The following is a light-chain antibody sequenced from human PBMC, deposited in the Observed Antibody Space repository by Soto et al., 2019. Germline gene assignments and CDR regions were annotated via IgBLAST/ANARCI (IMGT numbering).Light chain of an antibody. CDR3: QQYGSSPPYT. CDR1: QSVSSSY. V-gene: IGKV3-20*01. Sequence: EIVLTQSPGTLSLSPGERATLSCRASQSVSSSYLAWYQQKPVQAPRRLIYGASSRATGIPDRFSGSGSGTDFTLTISRLEPEDFAVYYCQQYGSSPPYTFGQGTKLEIK. CDR2: GAS. J-gene: IGKJ2*01.